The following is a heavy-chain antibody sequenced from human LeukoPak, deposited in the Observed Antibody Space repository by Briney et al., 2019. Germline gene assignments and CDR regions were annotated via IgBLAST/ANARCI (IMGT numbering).Heavy chain of an antibody. CDR3: AREDLDYGDPVD. Sequence: GGSLRLSCAASGFDVSDFYMTWIRQAPGKGLEWVSYISSSSGTIYYADSVKGRFTISRDNAKNSLYLQMNSLRAEDTAVYYCAREDLDYGDPVDWGQGTLVTVSS. V-gene: IGHV3-11*04. CDR2: ISSSSGTI. D-gene: IGHD4-17*01. J-gene: IGHJ4*02. CDR1: GFDVSDFY.